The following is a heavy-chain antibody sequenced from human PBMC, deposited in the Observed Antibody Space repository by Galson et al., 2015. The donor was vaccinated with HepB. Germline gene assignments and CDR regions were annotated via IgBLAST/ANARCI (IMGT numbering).Heavy chain of an antibody. D-gene: IGHD6-19*01. V-gene: IGHV3-7*01. CDR2: IKQDGSEK. CDR1: GFTFSSYW. CDR3: ARPYSSGWYGDYFDY. Sequence: SRRLSCAASGFTFSSYWMSWARQAPGKGLEWVANIKQDGSEKYYVDSVKGRFTISRDNAKNSLYLQMNSLRAEDTAVYYCARPYSSGWYGDYFDYWGQGTLVTVSS. J-gene: IGHJ4*02.